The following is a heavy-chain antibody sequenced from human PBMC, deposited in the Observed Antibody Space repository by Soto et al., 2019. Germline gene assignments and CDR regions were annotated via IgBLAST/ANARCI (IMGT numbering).Heavy chain of an antibody. CDR1: GYTFTGYY. CDR2: INPNSGGT. V-gene: IGHV1-2*04. CDR3: ARSSGAMVRGTNYYYYYYMDV. D-gene: IGHD3-10*01. J-gene: IGHJ6*03. Sequence: ASVKVSCKASGYTFTGYYMHWVRQAPGQGLEWMGWINPNSGGTNYAQKFQGWVTMTRDTSISTAYMELSRLRSDDTAVYYCARSSGAMVRGTNYYYYYYMDVWGKGTTVTVSS.